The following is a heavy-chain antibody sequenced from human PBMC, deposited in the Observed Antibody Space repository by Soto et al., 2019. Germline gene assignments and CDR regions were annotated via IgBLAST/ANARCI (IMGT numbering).Heavy chain of an antibody. CDR1: GFTFSSYG. CDR2: IPNTENKK. CDR3: EKTAGGRVRGALDI. Sequence: QVQLEESGGGVVQPGTSLRLSCVASGFTFSSYGMHWVRQAPGKGLEWVAVIPNTENKKYYADSVKGRFTISRDNSQNKLFLQMDSLMSEDTAVYDCEKTAGGRVRGALDIWGQGTMVTVS. V-gene: IGHV3-30-3*01. D-gene: IGHD6-13*01. J-gene: IGHJ3*02.